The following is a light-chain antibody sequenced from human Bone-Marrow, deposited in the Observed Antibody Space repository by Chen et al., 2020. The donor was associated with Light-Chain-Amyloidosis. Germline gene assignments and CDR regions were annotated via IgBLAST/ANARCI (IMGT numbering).Light chain of an antibody. CDR3: SSYTIRNTLL. V-gene: IGLV2-14*01. J-gene: IGLJ1*01. CDR1: SSDVGGDNH. Sequence: QSALTQPASVSGSPGQSITISCTGTSSDVGGDNHVSRYQQHPDKAPKLMIYAVSNRRSWVPDRFSGSKSHNTASLNISGLQPEDELDYLRSSYTIRNTLLFGTGTRVSV. CDR2: AVS.